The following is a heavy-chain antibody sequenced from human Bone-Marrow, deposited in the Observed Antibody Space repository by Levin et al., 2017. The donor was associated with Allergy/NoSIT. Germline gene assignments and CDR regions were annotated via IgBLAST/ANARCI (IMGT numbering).Heavy chain of an antibody. Sequence: GESLKISCAASGFTCSDYWISWVRQAPGKGLEWVGNIKPDGSVKQYVDSLKGRFTISRDYGKNSVFLQMSGLRAEDTAVYYCARQGSYAFDIWGQGTVVTVSS. J-gene: IGHJ3*02. CDR3: ARQGSYAFDI. V-gene: IGHV3-7*01. CDR2: IKPDGSVK. CDR1: GFTCSDYW.